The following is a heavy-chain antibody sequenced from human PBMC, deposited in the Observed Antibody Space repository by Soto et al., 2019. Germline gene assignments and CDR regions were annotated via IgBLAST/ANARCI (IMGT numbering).Heavy chain of an antibody. V-gene: IGHV3-53*01. CDR1: GFTVSNNY. J-gene: IGHJ4*02. CDR2: IYSGGYT. D-gene: IGHD6-25*01. Sequence: EVQLVESGGGLIQPGGSLRLSCAVSGFTVSNNYMSWVRQAPGKGLEGVSVIYSGGYTAYGDSVKGRFTISRDNSKNTLYLKRKSLGAADPAVYYGGAQRGGGGYWGQGTLVTVSS. CDR3: GAQRGGGGY.